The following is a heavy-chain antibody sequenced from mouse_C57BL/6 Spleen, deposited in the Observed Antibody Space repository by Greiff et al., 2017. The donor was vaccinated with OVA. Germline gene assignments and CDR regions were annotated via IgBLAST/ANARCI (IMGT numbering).Heavy chain of an antibody. CDR3: AKRGLHSMHY. Sequence: VQLQESGPGLAQPSQSLSITSTVSGSSLTSYGVHWVRQSPGKGLEWLGVIWSGGSTDYNAAFISRLSISKDNSKSQVFFKMKSLQADDTAIYYCAKRGLHSMHYWRQGTSVPVSS. V-gene: IGHV2-2*01. CDR2: IWSGGST. D-gene: IGHD3-1*01. CDR1: GSSLTSYG. J-gene: IGHJ4*01.